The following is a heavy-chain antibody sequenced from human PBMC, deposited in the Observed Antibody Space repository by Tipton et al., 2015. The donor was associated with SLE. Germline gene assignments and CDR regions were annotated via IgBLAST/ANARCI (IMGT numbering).Heavy chain of an antibody. CDR2: IDPLDSYT. CDR1: GYTFTSYW. J-gene: IGHJ4*02. Sequence: VQLVQSGAEVKKPGESLKISCKGSGYTFTSYWIGWVRQMPGKGLEWIGRIDPLDSYTNYSPSFQVHVTISADKSISTAYLQWSSLKASDTAIYYCGRLYRGYSGDYFDSWGQGTLVTVYS. D-gene: IGHD5-12*01. CDR3: GRLYRGYSGDYFDS. V-gene: IGHV5-10-1*01.